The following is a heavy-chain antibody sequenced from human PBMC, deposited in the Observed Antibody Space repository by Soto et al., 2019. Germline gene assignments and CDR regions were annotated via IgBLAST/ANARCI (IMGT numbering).Heavy chain of an antibody. CDR2: IVNDGSEK. J-gene: IGHJ3*02. V-gene: IGHV3-33*01. D-gene: IGHD1-1*01. Sequence: QVQLVESGGGVVQPGRSLRLSCAASGFTFSKYGFHWVRQAPGKGLEWVAVIVNDGSEKYHADSVEGRFTISGDNSKDTLFLQMNSLRAEDTAVYYCARDDAFQNENGFDIWGQGTMVTVSS. CDR3: ARDDAFQNENGFDI. CDR1: GFTFSKYG.